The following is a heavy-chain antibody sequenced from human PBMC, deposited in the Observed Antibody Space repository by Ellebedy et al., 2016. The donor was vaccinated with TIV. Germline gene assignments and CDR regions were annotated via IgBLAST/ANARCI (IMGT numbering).Heavy chain of an antibody. J-gene: IGHJ6*02. CDR2: INHSGST. CDR3: ARREVWNYYYGMDV. Sequence: SETLSLXXTVSGGSVSSGSYYWSWIRQPPGKGLEWIGEINHSGSTNYNPSLKSRVTISVDTSKNQFSLKLSSVTAADTAVYYCARREVWNYYYGMDVWGQGTTVTVSS. V-gene: IGHV4-39*01. CDR1: GGSVSSGSYY. D-gene: IGHD1-14*01.